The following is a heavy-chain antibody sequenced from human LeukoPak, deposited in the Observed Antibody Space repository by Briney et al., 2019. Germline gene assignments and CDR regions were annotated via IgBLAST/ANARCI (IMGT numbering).Heavy chain of an antibody. D-gene: IGHD4-23*01. CDR3: ARDLLYGGSFDY. V-gene: IGHV4-30-4*01. J-gene: IGHJ4*02. CDR2: IYYSGST. Sequence: PSQTLSLTCTVSGGSISSGDYYWSWIRQPPGKGLEWIGYIYYSGSTYYNPSLKSRVTISVDTSKNQFSLKLSSVTAADTAVYYCARDLLYGGSFDYWGQGTLVTVSS. CDR1: GGSISSGDYY.